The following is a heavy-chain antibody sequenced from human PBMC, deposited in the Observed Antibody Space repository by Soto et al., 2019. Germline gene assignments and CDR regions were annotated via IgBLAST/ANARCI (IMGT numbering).Heavy chain of an antibody. CDR2: MNPNSGNT. D-gene: IGHD6-13*01. CDR1: GYTFTSYD. CDR3: ARVQRRDSSSLDKKFDP. Sequence: QVQLVQSGAEVKKPGASVKVSCKASGYTFTSYDINWVRQATGQGLEWMGWMNPNSGNTGYAQKFQGRVTMTRNTSISTAYMELSSLRSEDTAVYYCARVQRRDSSSLDKKFDPWGQGTLVTVSS. V-gene: IGHV1-8*01. J-gene: IGHJ5*02.